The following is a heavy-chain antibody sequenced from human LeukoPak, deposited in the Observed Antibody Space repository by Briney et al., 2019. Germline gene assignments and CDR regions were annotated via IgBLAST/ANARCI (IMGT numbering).Heavy chain of an antibody. CDR1: GFPFSGYA. J-gene: IGHJ4*02. CDR3: VKDAGGVIVIPYYSDY. V-gene: IGHV3-30-3*01. D-gene: IGHD3-16*02. Sequence: GGSLRLSCAASGFPFSGYAMHWVRQAPGKGLEWVAVMSHDGTNKYYADSVKGRFTISRDNSKNTLYLQMDSMRTEDTAVYYCVKDAGGVIVIPYYSDYWGQGTLVTVSS. CDR2: MSHDGTNK.